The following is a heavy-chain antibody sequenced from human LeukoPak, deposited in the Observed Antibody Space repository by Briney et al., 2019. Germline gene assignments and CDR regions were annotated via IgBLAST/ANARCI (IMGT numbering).Heavy chain of an antibody. Sequence: SETLSLTCAVYGGSFSGYYWSWIRQPPGKGLEWIGEINHSGSTNYNPSLKSRVTISVDTSKNQFSLKLSSVTAADTAVYYCARTPKADYYYVMDVWGKGTTDTVSS. V-gene: IGHV4-34*01. CDR2: INHSGST. CDR1: GGSFSGYY. CDR3: ARTPKADYYYVMDV. D-gene: IGHD6-19*01. J-gene: IGHJ6*04.